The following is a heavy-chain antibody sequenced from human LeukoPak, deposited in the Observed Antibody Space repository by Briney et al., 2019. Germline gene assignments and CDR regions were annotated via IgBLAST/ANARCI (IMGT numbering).Heavy chain of an antibody. D-gene: IGHD3-10*01. Sequence: SETLSLTCTVSGGSISSGGYYWSWIRQHPGKGLEWIVYIYYSGSTYYNPSLKSRVTISVDTSKNQFSLKLSSVTAADTAVYYCARGTYYYGSGSYRGWFDPWGQGTLVTVSS. CDR1: GGSISSGGYY. CDR3: ARGTYYYGSGSYRGWFDP. J-gene: IGHJ5*02. CDR2: IYYSGST. V-gene: IGHV4-31*03.